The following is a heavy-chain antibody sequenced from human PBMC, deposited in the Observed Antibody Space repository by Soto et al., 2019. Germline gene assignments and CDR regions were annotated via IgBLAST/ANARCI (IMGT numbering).Heavy chain of an antibody. CDR2: MCYSGTT. J-gene: IGHJ4*02. V-gene: IGHV4-39*01. CDR3: ARKGDGYNRLFDY. D-gene: IGHD5-12*01. Sequence: KPSETLSLTCTVSGVSINSRGYYWSWIRQPPGKGLEWIESMCYSGTTYYNPSLKSRITIAVDSSKNQFSLSLSSVTAADTAFYYCARKGDGYNRLFDYWGQGILVTVSS. CDR1: GVSINSRGYY.